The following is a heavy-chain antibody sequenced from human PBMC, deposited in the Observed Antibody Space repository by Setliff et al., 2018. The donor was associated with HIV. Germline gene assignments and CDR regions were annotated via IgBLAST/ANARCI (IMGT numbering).Heavy chain of an antibody. CDR3: ARGALLAVFDFDH. CDR2: INVGKGDT. Sequence: ASVKVSCKASGYTFTTYSLHWVRQAPGQSLEWMGWINVGKGDTKYSQKLQGRISITRDTSTNTAYMELNNLRSDDTGIYFCARGALLAVFDFDHWGHGTLVTVSS. J-gene: IGHJ4*01. D-gene: IGHD3-10*01. CDR1: GYTFTTYS. V-gene: IGHV1-3*01.